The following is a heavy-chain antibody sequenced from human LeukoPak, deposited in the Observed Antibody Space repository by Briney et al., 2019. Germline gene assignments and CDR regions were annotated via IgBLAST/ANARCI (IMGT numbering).Heavy chain of an antibody. CDR2: FYYTGST. J-gene: IGHJ3*02. CDR3: ARVRRGVDAFDI. CDR1: GGSISSYY. V-gene: IGHV4-59*01. D-gene: IGHD3-10*01. Sequence: PSETLSLTCTVSGGSISSYYWSWIRQPPGKALEWIGYFYYTGSTNYNPSLKSRVTISVDTSKNQFSLKLGSVTAADTAVYYCARVRRGVDAFDIWGQGTMVTVS.